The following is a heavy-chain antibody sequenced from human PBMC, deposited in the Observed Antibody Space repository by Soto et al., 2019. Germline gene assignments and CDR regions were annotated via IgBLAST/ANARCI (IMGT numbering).Heavy chain of an antibody. CDR2: IDWDDDK. CDR3: ARTHYYDSSGYALEY. V-gene: IGHV2-70*11. D-gene: IGHD3-22*01. Sequence: GPTLVNPTQTLTLTCTFSGFSLSTSGMCVSWIRQPPGKALEWLARIDWDDDKYYSTSLKTRLTISKDTSKNQVVLTMTNMDPVDTATYYCARTHYYDSSGYALEYWGQGTLVTVSS. CDR1: GFSLSTSGMC. J-gene: IGHJ4*02.